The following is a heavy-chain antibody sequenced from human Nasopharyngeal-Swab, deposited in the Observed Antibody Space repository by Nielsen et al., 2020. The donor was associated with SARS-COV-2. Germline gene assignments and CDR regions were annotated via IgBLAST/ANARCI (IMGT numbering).Heavy chain of an antibody. V-gene: IGHV2-70*01. Sequence: SGPPLVTPTQTLTLTCTFSGFSLSTRGMCVSWIRQPPGQALEWLALIDWDDDKYYHTSLQTRLTISKDTSKNQVVLTMTNMDPVDTATYYCTRTPATGYHLDYWGQGTLVTVSS. CDR1: GFSLSTRGMC. D-gene: IGHD1-1*01. CDR3: TRTPATGYHLDY. J-gene: IGHJ4*02. CDR2: IDWDDDK.